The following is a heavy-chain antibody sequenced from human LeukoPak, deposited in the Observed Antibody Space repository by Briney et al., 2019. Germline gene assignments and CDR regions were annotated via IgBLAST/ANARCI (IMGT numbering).Heavy chain of an antibody. CDR1: GFTFRSHA. Sequence: TGGSLRLSCVGSGFTFRSHAMSWGRQAPEKGLEFVSGIYENGGTTYYADSVKGRFSISRDNSKNTLYLQMDSLRGEDTAVYYCAKDFRIGYSAHFDYWGQGALVTVSS. CDR3: AKDFRIGYSAHFDY. CDR2: IYENGGTT. V-gene: IGHV3-23*01. J-gene: IGHJ4*02. D-gene: IGHD2-21*01.